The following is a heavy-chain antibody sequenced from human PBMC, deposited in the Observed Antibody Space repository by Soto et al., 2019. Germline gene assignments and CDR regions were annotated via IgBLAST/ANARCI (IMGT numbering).Heavy chain of an antibody. CDR1: GFTFSSYG. CDR3: ARDYDSSGYPRYYFDY. Sequence: PGGSLRLSCASSGFTFSSYGMHWVRQAPGKGLEWVAVISYDGSNKYYADSVKGRFTISRDNSKNTLYLQMNSLRAEDTAVYYCARDYDSSGYPRYYFDYWGQGTLVTVSS. V-gene: IGHV3-30*03. D-gene: IGHD3-22*01. CDR2: ISYDGSNK. J-gene: IGHJ4*02.